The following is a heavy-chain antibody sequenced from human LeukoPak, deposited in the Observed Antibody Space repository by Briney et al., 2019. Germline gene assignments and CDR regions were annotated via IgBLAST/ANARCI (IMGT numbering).Heavy chain of an antibody. V-gene: IGHV1-24*01. CDR2: FDPEDGET. Sequence: GASVNVSCKVSGYTLTELSMHWVRQAPGKGLEWMGGFDPEDGETIYAQKFQGRVTMTEDTSTDTAYMELSSLRSEDTAVYYCATEKTYYDFWSGYHFDYWGQGTLVTVSS. J-gene: IGHJ4*02. CDR3: ATEKTYYDFWSGYHFDY. CDR1: GYTLTELS. D-gene: IGHD3-3*01.